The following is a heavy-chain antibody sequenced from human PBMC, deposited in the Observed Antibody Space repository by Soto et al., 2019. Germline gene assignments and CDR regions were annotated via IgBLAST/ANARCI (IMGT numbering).Heavy chain of an antibody. D-gene: IGHD6-19*01. CDR1: GGSISSSSYY. CDR2: IYYSGST. CDR3: ARRARSRGLVFLYYFDY. J-gene: IGHJ4*02. Sequence: SETLSLTCTVSGGSISSSSYYWGWIRQPPGKGLEWIGSIYYSGSTYYNPSLKSRVTISVDTSKNQFSLKLSSVTAADTAVYYCARRARSRGLVFLYYFDYWGQGTLVTVSS. V-gene: IGHV4-39*01.